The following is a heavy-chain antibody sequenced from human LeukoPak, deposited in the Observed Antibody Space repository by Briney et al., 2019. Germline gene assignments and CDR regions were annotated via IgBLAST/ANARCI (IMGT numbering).Heavy chain of an antibody. CDR3: ARSARAARPAVIWFDP. D-gene: IGHD6-6*01. V-gene: IGHV1-2*02. CDR2: INPNSGGT. CDR1: GYTFTGYY. J-gene: IGHJ5*02. Sequence: GASVKVSCKASGYTFTGYYMHWVRQAPGQGLEWMGWINPNSGGTNYAQKFQGRVTMTRDTSISTAYMELSRLRSDDTAVYYCARSARAARPAVIWFDPWGQGTLVTVSS.